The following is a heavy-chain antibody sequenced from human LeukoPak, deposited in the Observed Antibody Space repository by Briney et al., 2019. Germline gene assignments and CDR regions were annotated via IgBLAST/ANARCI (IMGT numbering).Heavy chain of an antibody. D-gene: IGHD6-6*01. V-gene: IGHV3-30*03. CDR2: ISYDAKSD. CDR3: ASRPYSSPSRWDSPRGGPFEY. CDR1: GFTFSSHG. J-gene: IGHJ4*02. Sequence: PGGSLKLSCEASGFTFSSHGMHWVRQAPGKGLEWVAVISYDAKSDYHIDSVKGRFTISRDNSKNTLSLQMNSLRAEDTAVYYCASRPYSSPSRWDSPRGGPFEYWGQGALVTVSS.